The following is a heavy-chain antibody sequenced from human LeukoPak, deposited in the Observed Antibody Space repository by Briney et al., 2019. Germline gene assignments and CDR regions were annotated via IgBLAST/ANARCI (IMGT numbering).Heavy chain of an antibody. CDR1: GGSISSGGYY. CDR3: AGASGVGEQQLVLGY. D-gene: IGHD6-13*01. V-gene: IGHV4-31*03. Sequence: SETLSLTCTVSGGSISSGGYYWSWIRQHPGKGLEWIGYIYYSGSTYYNPSLKSRVTISVDTSKNQFSLKLSSVAAAETGVYYCAGASGVGEQQLVLGYWGQGTLVTVSS. CDR2: IYYSGST. J-gene: IGHJ4*02.